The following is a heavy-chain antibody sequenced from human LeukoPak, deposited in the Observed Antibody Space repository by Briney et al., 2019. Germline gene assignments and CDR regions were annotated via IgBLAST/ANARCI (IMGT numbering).Heavy chain of an antibody. D-gene: IGHD5-18*01. CDR1: GGSISSYY. CDR3: AGASHTAMGDI. Sequence: SETLSLTCTVSGGSISSYYWSWVRQSAGKGLEWIGRIYTRGSTNYNPSLQSRVTMSIDTTKNQCSLKLWSVSAADTAIYYCAGASHTAMGDIWGQGTMVTVSS. V-gene: IGHV4-4*07. CDR2: IYTRGST. J-gene: IGHJ3*02.